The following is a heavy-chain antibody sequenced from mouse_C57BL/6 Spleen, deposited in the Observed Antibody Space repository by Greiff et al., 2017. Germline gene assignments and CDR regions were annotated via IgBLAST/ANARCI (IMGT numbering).Heavy chain of an antibody. Sequence: QVQLQQPGAELVRPGTSVTLSCKASGYTFTSYWMHWVKQRPGQGLEWIGVIDPSDSYTNYNQKFKGKATLTVDTSSSTAYMQLSSLTSEDSAVYYCARPHSGFFDYWGQGTTLTVSS. CDR1: GYTFTSYW. J-gene: IGHJ2*01. CDR3: ARPHSGFFDY. D-gene: IGHD1-3*01. CDR2: IDPSDSYT. V-gene: IGHV1-59*01.